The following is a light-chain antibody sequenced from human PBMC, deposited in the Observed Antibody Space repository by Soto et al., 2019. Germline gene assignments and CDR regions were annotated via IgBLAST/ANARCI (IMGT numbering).Light chain of an antibody. CDR3: HQANSFPRT. J-gene: IGKJ1*01. Sequence: DIQMTQSPYSVSASVGDRVTITGRASQAISTWLAWYQQKPGKAPKLLIYAASNLQTGVPSRFSGSGARTDFTLTISSLQPEAFATYYCHQANSFPRTFGQGTKVEIK. V-gene: IGKV1D-12*01. CDR1: QAISTW. CDR2: AAS.